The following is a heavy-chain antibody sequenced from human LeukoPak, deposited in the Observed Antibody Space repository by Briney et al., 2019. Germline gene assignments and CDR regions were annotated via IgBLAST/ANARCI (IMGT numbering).Heavy chain of an antibody. CDR2: SKSKTDGGTT. V-gene: IGHV3-15*01. Sequence: PWGSLRLSCAASGFTVSNAWMSWVRQAPGKGLEWVGRSKSKTDGGTTDYAAPVKGRFTISRDDSKNTLYLQMNSLKTEDTAVYYCVGYRYYFDYWGQGTLVTVPS. CDR3: VGYRYYFDY. CDR1: GFTVSNAW. D-gene: IGHD3-16*02. J-gene: IGHJ4*02.